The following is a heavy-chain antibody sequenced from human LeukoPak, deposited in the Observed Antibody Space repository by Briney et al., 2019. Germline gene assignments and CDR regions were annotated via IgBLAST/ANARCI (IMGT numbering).Heavy chain of an antibody. CDR2: ISSSGSTI. Sequence: GGSLRLSCAASGFTFSDYYMSWIRQAPGKGLGWVSYISSSGSTIYYADSVKGRFTISRDNAKNSLYLQMNSLRAEDTAVYYCAHYMVRGVSGREGGQGTLVTVSS. J-gene: IGHJ4*02. V-gene: IGHV3-11*04. CDR3: AHYMVRGVSGRE. CDR1: GFTFSDYY. D-gene: IGHD3-10*01.